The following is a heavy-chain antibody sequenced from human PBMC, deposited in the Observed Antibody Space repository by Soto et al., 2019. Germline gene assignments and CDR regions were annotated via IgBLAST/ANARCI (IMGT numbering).Heavy chain of an antibody. D-gene: IGHD1-1*01. CDR2: VYYSGST. Sequence: PSETLSLTCTVSGGSISSSSYYWGWIRQPPGKGLEWIGTVYYSGSTNYNPSLQSRVTISVDTSQNQFSLRLTSVTAADTAVYYCVRDGTKTLRDWFDPWGQGISVTVSS. V-gene: IGHV4-39*07. CDR3: VRDGTKTLRDWFDP. J-gene: IGHJ5*02. CDR1: GGSISSSSYY.